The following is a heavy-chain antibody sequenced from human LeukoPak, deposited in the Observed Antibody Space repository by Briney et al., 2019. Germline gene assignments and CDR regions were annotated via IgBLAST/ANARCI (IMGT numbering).Heavy chain of an antibody. Sequence: ASVKVSCKASGGTFSSYAISWVRQAPGQGLEWKGGIIPIFGTANYAQKFQGRVTITADESTSTAYMELSSLRSEDTAVYYCARSRPKYCGGDCYSDYWGQGTLATVSS. J-gene: IGHJ4*02. CDR3: ARSRPKYCGGDCYSDY. D-gene: IGHD2-21*01. CDR1: GGTFSSYA. V-gene: IGHV1-69*13. CDR2: IIPIFGTA.